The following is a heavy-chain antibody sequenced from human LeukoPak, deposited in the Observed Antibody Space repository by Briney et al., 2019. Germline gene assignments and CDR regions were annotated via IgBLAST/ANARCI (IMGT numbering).Heavy chain of an antibody. V-gene: IGHV1-46*01. D-gene: IGHD3-10*01. J-gene: IGHJ6*02. CDR1: GYTFTSYY. CDR3: ARASVYGSGTYYYYYGMDV. CDR2: INPSGGGT. Sequence: ASVKVSCKASGYTFTSYYMHWVRQAPGQGLEWMGIINPSGGGTSYAQKFQGRVTMTRDTSTSTVYMELSSLRSEDTAVYYCARASVYGSGTYYYYYGMDVWGQGTTVTVS.